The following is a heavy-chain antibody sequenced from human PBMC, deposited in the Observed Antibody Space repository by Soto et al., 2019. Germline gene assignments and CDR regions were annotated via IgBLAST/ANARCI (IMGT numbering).Heavy chain of an antibody. J-gene: IGHJ2*01. CDR3: ASHARAYDGSGYEDG. CDR2: ISGSGGST. Sequence: GGSLRLSCAASGFTFSSYAMSWVRQAPGKGLEWVSAISGSGGSTYYADSVKGRFTISRDNSKNTLYLQMNSLRAEDTAVYYCASHARAYDGSGYEDGWGRGTLVTVSS. D-gene: IGHD5-12*01. V-gene: IGHV3-23*01. CDR1: GFTFSSYA.